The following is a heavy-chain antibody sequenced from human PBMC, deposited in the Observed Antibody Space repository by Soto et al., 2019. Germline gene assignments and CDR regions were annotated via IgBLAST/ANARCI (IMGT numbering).Heavy chain of an antibody. Sequence: QVQLQESGPGLVKPSGTLSLTCAVSGGSISSGDWCWSGVRQSPGKGLGWIGETYYSASDTYKPSLNGRVTISADKSANHLSLRLRSVPAADMAVYYWARRGCDSTFGSVDYWGQGNLVPVSS. CDR2: TYYSASD. V-gene: IGHV4-4*02. D-gene: IGHD2-21*02. J-gene: IGHJ4*02. CDR1: GGSISSGDW. CDR3: ARRGCDSTFGSVDY.